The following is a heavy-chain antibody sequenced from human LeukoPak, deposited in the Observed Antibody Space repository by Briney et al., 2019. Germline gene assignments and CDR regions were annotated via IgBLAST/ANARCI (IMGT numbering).Heavy chain of an antibody. CDR2: MNPNSGNT. CDR1: GYTFTSYD. D-gene: IGHD1-1*01. V-gene: IGHV1-8*01. J-gene: IGHJ4*02. Sequence: ASVTASCKASGYTFTSYDINWVRQATGQGLEWMGWMNPNSGNTGYAQKFQDRVTMTRNTSISTAYMELSSLRSEDTAVYYCARGPPTFMFTTNPSDYWGQGTLVTVSS. CDR3: ARGPPTFMFTTNPSDY.